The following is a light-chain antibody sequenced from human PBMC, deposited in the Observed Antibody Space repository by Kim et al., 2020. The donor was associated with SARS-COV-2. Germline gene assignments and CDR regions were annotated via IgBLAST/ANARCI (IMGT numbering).Light chain of an antibody. J-gene: IGLJ2*01. V-gene: IGLV1-44*01. Sequence: GHEVTISCSGSSNNVGGLSVRCYQQLPGTAPDLLINANDQRPSAVLDLFSGSKTGTSAALAIRGVQFDDEADYFCVSWDYTLNGVIFGGGTQLTVL. CDR2: AND. CDR1: SNNVGGLS. CDR3: VSWDYTLNGVI.